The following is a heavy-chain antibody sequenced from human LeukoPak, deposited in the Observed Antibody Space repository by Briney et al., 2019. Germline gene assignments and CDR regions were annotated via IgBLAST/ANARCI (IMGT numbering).Heavy chain of an antibody. J-gene: IGHJ4*02. D-gene: IGHD3-22*01. CDR3: AREGHYYDPFSSGVFDY. CDR1: GFTFSSYA. Sequence: PGRSLRLSCAASGFTFSSYAMHWVRQAPGKGLGWVAVISYDGSNKYYADSVKGRFTISRDNSKNTLYLQMNSLRAEDTAVYYCAREGHYYDPFSSGVFDYWGQGTLVTVSS. V-gene: IGHV3-30*04. CDR2: ISYDGSNK.